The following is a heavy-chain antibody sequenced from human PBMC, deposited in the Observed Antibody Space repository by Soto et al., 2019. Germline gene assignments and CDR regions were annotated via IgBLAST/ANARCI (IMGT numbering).Heavy chain of an antibody. V-gene: IGHV3-7*01. Sequence: EVQLVESGGGLVQPGGSLRLSCAASGFTFSTYCMSWVRQAPGKGLEWVASIKEDGSEQHYVDSVKGRFTISRDNAKNSLYLQMNSLRAEDTAVYYCASPHSITWWWAFDIWGQGTMVTVSS. CDR1: GFTFSTYC. CDR3: ASPHSITWWWAFDI. D-gene: IGHD6-13*01. CDR2: IKEDGSEQ. J-gene: IGHJ3*02.